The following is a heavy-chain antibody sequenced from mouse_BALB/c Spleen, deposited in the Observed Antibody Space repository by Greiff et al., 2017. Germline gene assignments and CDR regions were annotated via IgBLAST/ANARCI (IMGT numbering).Heavy chain of an antibody. CDR1: GFTFSSYA. CDR3: ARWGVPDAMDY. CDR2: ISSGGST. D-gene: IGHD2-14*01. V-gene: IGHV5-6-5*01. J-gene: IGHJ4*01. Sequence: DVQLVESGGGLVKPGGSLKLSCAASGFTFSSYAMSWVRQTPEKRLEWVASISSGGSTYYPDSVKGRFTISRDNARNILYLQMSSLRSEDTAMYYCARWGVPDAMDYWGQGTSVTVSS.